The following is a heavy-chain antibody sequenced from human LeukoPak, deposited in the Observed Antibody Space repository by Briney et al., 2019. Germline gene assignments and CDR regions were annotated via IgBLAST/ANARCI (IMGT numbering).Heavy chain of an antibody. D-gene: IGHD1-26*01. CDR3: AKDPYGGSYLDTHFDY. CDR2: INWNGGST. V-gene: IGHV3-20*04. Sequence: GGSLRLSCAASGFTFDDYGMSWVRQAPGKGLEWVSGINWNGGSTGYADSVKGRFTISRDNAKNSLYLQMNSLRAEDTAVYYCAKDPYGGSYLDTHFDYWGQGTLVTVSS. CDR1: GFTFDDYG. J-gene: IGHJ4*02.